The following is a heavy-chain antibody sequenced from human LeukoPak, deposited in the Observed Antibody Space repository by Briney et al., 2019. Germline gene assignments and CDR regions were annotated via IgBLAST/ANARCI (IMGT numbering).Heavy chain of an antibody. V-gene: IGHV1-69*06. J-gene: IGHJ6*03. CDR1: GGTFSSYA. Sequence: SVKVSCKASGGTFSSYAISWVRQAPGQGLEWMGRIIPIFGTANYAQKFQGRVTITADKSTGTAYMELSSLRSEDTAVYYCASDGSGGYSYGYYYYYYMDVWGKGTTVTVSS. CDR2: IIPIFGTA. D-gene: IGHD5-18*01. CDR3: ASDGSGGYSYGYYYYYYMDV.